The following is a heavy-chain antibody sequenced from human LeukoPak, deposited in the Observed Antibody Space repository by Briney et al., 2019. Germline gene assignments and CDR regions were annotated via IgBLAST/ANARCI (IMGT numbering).Heavy chain of an antibody. V-gene: IGHV4-59*11. D-gene: IGHD3-10*01. Sequence: DPSETLSLTCTVSVGSIRSHYWSWIRQSPGKGLEWIGYKHDDGSTNYNPSLKSRVTISLDTSRNRFSPKLSSVTAADTAVYYCARRRWFEDLYDALDFWGQGKAVTVSS. CDR2: KHDDGST. CDR1: VGSIRSHY. J-gene: IGHJ3*01. CDR3: ARRRWFEDLYDALDF.